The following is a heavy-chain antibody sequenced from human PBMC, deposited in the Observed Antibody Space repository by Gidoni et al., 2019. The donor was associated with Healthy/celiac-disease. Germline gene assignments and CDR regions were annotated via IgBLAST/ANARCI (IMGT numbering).Heavy chain of an antibody. CDR1: VGTCSSYT. CDR2: LHPILVRA. Sequence: QVQLVQSGAEVRKTGSSVKVSCKAYVGTCSSYTISWVRQAPGQGLEWMGRLHPILVRAHYAQTFQGRVTITADKSKSTAYMELSSLISEDTAVYYCASAPGFGRLPAASYWYFDLLGRCTLVTVSS. V-gene: IGHV1-69*02. J-gene: IGHJ2*01. D-gene: IGHD3-16*01. CDR3: ASAPGFGRLPAASYWYFDL.